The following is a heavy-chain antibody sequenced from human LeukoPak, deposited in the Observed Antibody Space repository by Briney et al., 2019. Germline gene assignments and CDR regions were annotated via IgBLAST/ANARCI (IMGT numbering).Heavy chain of an antibody. V-gene: IGHV4-34*01. CDR1: GGSFSGYY. Sequence: PSETLSLTCAVYGGSFSGYYWSWIRQLPGKGLEWIGEINHSGSTNYNPSLKSRVTISVDTSKNQFSLKLSSVTAADTAVYYCARGPGSSSGRLDYWGQGTLVTVSS. J-gene: IGHJ4*02. CDR3: ARGPGSSSGRLDY. D-gene: IGHD3-10*01. CDR2: INHSGST.